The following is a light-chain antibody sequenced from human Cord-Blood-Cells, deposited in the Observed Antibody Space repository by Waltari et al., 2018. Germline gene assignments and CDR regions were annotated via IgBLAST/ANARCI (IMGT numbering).Light chain of an antibody. J-gene: IGLJ2*01. CDR3: CSYAGSYIHVV. Sequence: QSALTQPRSVSGSLGQSVTISCTGTSSDVGGHHSVSWYQQHPGKAPKPLIYDVSKRPSGVPDRFSGSKSGNTASLTISGLQAEDEADYYCCSYAGSYIHVVFGGGTKLTVL. V-gene: IGLV2-11*01. CDR1: SSDVGGHHS. CDR2: DVS.